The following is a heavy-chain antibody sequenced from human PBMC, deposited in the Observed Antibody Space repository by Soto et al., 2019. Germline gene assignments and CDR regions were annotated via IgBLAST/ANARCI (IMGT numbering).Heavy chain of an antibody. V-gene: IGHV3-48*02. CDR3: ARDLAWAFDS. CDR1: GFTFSTFS. CDR2: IGGSGGSI. Sequence: EVQLVESVGGLVQTGGSLRLSCAASGFTFSTFSMNWVRQAPGKGLEWLSYIGGSGGSISYADSVKGRFTISRDNGKNTLYLQMSSLRDEDTAVYYCARDLAWAFDSWGQGALVTVSS. J-gene: IGHJ4*02. D-gene: IGHD1-26*01.